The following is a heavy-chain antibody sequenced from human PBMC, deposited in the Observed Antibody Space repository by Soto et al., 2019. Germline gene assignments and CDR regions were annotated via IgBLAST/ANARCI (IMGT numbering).Heavy chain of an antibody. CDR2: IWYDGTNK. V-gene: IGHV3-33*01. CDR3: ARDDSFNMNRGVGGAFAI. CDR1: GFTFSRYG. J-gene: IGHJ3*02. Sequence: GGSLRLSCAASGFTFSRYGMHWVRQAPGQGLEWVAVIWYDGTNKYYADSVKGRFTISRDNSKNTLYLQMNSLRAEDTSVYYCARDDSFNMNRGVGGAFAIWGQGSMVTGSS. D-gene: IGHD3-10*01.